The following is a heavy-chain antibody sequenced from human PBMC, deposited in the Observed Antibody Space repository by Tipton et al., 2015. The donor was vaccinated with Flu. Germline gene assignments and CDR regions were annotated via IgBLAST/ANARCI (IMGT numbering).Heavy chain of an antibody. J-gene: IGHJ5*02. V-gene: IGHV4-39*07. CDR1: GDSIRSSNYY. Sequence: GSLRLSCAVSGDSIRSSNYYWGWIRQPPGKGLEWIGNIFHSGNTYLNPSLKSRVTISIDTSKNQFSLKVNSVTAADTAVYYCARRDYSNYVSEPKNWFDPWGQGALVTVSS. D-gene: IGHD4-11*01. CDR2: IFHSGNT. CDR3: ARRDYSNYVSEPKNWFDP.